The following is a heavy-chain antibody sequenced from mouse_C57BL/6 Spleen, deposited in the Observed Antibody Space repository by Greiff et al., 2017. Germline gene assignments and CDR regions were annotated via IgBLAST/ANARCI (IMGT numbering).Heavy chain of an antibody. D-gene: IGHD1-1*01. Sequence: EVMLVESGGGLVKPGGSLKLSCAASGFTFSDYGMHWVRQAPEKGLEWVAYISSGSSTIYYADTVKGRFNISRDNAKNTLFLQMTSLRSEDTAMYYCARNYYGSSYWYFDVWGTGTTVTVSS. CDR2: ISSGSSTI. V-gene: IGHV5-17*01. CDR1: GFTFSDYG. J-gene: IGHJ1*03. CDR3: ARNYYGSSYWYFDV.